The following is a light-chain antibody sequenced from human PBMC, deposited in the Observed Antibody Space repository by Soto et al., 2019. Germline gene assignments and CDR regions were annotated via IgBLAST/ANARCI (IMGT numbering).Light chain of an antibody. CDR2: GVS. V-gene: IGKV3D-15*01. Sequence: EIVMTQSPATLSVSPGERATLSCRASQSVYTTLAWYQQKPGQSPRLLVYGVSTRAAGVPARFSGSGSGTEFTLTIDSLQFEDCAVYYCQQYNQWPLTFGGGTKVDIK. CDR3: QQYNQWPLT. CDR1: QSVYTT. J-gene: IGKJ4*01.